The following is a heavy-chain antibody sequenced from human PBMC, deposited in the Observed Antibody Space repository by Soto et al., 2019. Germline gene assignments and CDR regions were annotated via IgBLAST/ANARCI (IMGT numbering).Heavy chain of an antibody. V-gene: IGHV1-69*01. J-gene: IGHJ6*01. CDR1: GGTFSSHA. CDR2: IIPFFKAA. CDR3: ARDVPLNYYDGTFSYYAMDV. D-gene: IGHD3-16*01. Sequence: QVQLVQSGAEVKKPGSSVKVSCKASGGTFSSHAISWVRQAPGQGLEWMGGIIPFFKAANYAQKFQGRVTITADDSTSTAYMDLDSLRSEDTAVYYCARDVPLNYYDGTFSYYAMDVWGQGTTVTVS.